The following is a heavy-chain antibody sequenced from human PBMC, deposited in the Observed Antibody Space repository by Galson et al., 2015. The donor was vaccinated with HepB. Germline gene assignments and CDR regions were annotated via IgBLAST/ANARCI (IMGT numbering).Heavy chain of an antibody. CDR1: GFTFSTYS. Sequence: SLRLSCAASGFTFSTYSLNWVRQAPGQGLEWVSSISSSSTYIYYADSVRGRFTISRDNAKNSVSLQMNSLRAEDTAVYYCARVPGMVGASTPIDYCGQGTLVTVSS. D-gene: IGHD1-26*01. J-gene: IGHJ4*02. CDR3: ARVPGMVGASTPIDY. CDR2: ISSSSTYI. V-gene: IGHV3-21*01.